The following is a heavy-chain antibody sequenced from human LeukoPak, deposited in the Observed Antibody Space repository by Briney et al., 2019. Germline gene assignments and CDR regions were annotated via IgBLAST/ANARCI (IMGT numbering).Heavy chain of an antibody. CDR1: GFTFSGYP. D-gene: IGHD3-16*02. Sequence: GGSLRLSCAASGFTFSGYPIHWVRQAPGKGLEWVAVISYDGSNKYYADSVKGRFTISRDNSKNTLYLQMNSLRAEDTAVYYCARNIDVWGSYRLDYWGQGTLATVSS. J-gene: IGHJ4*02. CDR2: ISYDGSNK. V-gene: IGHV3-30-3*01. CDR3: ARNIDVWGSYRLDY.